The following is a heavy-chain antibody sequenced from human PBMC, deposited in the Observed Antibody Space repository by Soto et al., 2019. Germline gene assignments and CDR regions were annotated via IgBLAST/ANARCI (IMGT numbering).Heavy chain of an antibody. V-gene: IGHV3-23*01. CDR2: ISGSGGST. D-gene: IGHD5-12*01. CDR3: AKLPSQSSVATISDAFDI. CDR1: GFTFSSYA. Sequence: EVQLLESGGGLVQPGGSLRLSCAASGFTFSSYAMSWVRQAPGKGLEWVSAISGSGGSTYYADSVKGRFTISRDNYKNTLYLQMNSLRAEDTAVYYCAKLPSQSSVATISDAFDIWGQGTMVTVSS. J-gene: IGHJ3*02.